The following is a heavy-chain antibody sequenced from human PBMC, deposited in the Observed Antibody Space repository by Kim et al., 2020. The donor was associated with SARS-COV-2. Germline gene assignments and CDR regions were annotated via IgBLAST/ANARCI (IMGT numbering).Heavy chain of an antibody. D-gene: IGHD3-22*01. CDR2: IDSSSTTM. CDR3: AREGYYDSSGYSYNYYGLNV. J-gene: IGHJ6*02. V-gene: IGHV3-48*02. Sequence: GGSLRLSCAASGFIFTKYNMNWVRQAPGKGLEWISYIDSSSTTMHYADSVKGRFTVSRDNAKNSLYLQMNSLRDEDTAVYYCAREGYYDSSGYSYNYYGLNVWGQGTTVSVSS. CDR1: GFIFTKYN.